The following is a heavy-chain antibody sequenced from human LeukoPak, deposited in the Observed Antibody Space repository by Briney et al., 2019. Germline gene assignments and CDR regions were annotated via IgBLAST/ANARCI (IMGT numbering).Heavy chain of an antibody. CDR1: GFTFSGSA. CDR2: IRSKANSYAT. CDR3: ARVAQSIAAPLDY. J-gene: IGHJ4*02. Sequence: GGSLRLSCAASGFTFSGSAMHWVRQASGKGLEWVGRIRSKANSYATAYAASVKGRFTISRDDSKNTAYLQMNSLKTEDTAVYYCARVAQSIAAPLDYWGQGTLVTVSS. V-gene: IGHV3-73*01. D-gene: IGHD6-6*01.